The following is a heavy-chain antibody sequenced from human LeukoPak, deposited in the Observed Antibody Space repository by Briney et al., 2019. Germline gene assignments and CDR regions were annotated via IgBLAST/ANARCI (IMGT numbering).Heavy chain of an antibody. Sequence: SQTLSLTCTVSGGSISSGSYYWSWIRQPAGKGLEWIGRIYTSGSTNYNPSLKSRVTISVDTSKNHFSLKLSSVTAADTAVYYCARDLYGDYGYNWFDPWGQGTLVTVSS. CDR1: GGSISSGSYY. CDR3: ARDLYGDYGYNWFDP. D-gene: IGHD4-17*01. CDR2: IYTSGST. V-gene: IGHV4-61*02. J-gene: IGHJ5*02.